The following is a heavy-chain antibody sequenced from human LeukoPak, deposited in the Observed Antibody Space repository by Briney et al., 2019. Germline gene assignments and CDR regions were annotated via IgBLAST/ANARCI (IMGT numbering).Heavy chain of an antibody. CDR3: AGPNYYGSGTYYFDY. Sequence: TSETLSLTCAVYGGSFSGYYWSWIRQPPGKGLEWIGEINHSGSTNYNPSLKSRVTISVDTSKNQFSLKLSSVTAADTAVYYCAGPNYYGSGTYYFDYWGQGTLVTVSS. D-gene: IGHD3-10*01. J-gene: IGHJ4*02. V-gene: IGHV4-34*01. CDR1: GGSFSGYY. CDR2: INHSGST.